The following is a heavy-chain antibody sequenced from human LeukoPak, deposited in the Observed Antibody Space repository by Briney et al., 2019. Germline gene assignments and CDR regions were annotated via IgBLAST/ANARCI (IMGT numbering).Heavy chain of an antibody. J-gene: IGHJ5*02. CDR2: IYYSGST. D-gene: IGHD3-22*01. V-gene: IGHV4-39*07. CDR3: ARDRVWDYYDSSGYNWFDP. Sequence: PSETLSLTCTVSGGSISSSSYYWGWIRQPPGKGLEWIGSIYYSGSTYYNPSLKSRVTISVDTSKNQFSLKLSSVTAADTAVYYCARDRVWDYYDSSGYNWFDPWGQGTLVTVSS. CDR1: GGSISSSSYY.